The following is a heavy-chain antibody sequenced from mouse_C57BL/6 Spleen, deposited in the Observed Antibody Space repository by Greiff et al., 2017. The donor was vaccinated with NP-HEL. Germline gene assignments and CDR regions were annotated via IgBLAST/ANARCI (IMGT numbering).Heavy chain of an antibody. Sequence: EVMLVESGGGLVKPGGSLKLSCAASGFTFSSYAMSWVRQTPEKRLEWVATISDGGSYTYYPDNVKGRFTISRDNAKNNLYLQMSHLKSEDTAMYYCARSYYYGSSYYYYAMDYWGQGTSVTVSS. CDR2: ISDGGSYT. J-gene: IGHJ4*01. CDR3: ARSYYYGSSYYYYAMDY. V-gene: IGHV5-4*03. D-gene: IGHD1-1*01. CDR1: GFTFSSYA.